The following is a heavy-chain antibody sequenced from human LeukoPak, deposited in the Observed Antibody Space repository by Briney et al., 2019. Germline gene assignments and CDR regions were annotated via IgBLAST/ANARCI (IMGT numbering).Heavy chain of an antibody. CDR2: MNPNSGNT. J-gene: IGHJ4*02. Sequence: ASVKVSCKVSGYTFTSYDINWVRQATGQGLEWMGWMNPNSGNTGYAQKFQGRVTMTRNTSISTAYMELGSLRSEDTAVYYCARAVEMAPFVDYWGQGTLVTVSS. D-gene: IGHD5-24*01. V-gene: IGHV1-8*01. CDR1: GYTFTSYD. CDR3: ARAVEMAPFVDY.